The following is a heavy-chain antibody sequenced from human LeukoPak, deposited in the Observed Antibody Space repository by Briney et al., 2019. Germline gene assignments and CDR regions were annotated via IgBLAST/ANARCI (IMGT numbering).Heavy chain of an antibody. CDR1: GYSISRGYH. CDR2: VHHSGAT. D-gene: IGHD3-10*01. CDR3: ARTRRHYYGSGKNLTPWPAGLDV. V-gene: IGHV4-38-2*02. Sequence: SETLSLTCSVSGYSISRGYHWAWIRQPPGKGLEWIGSVHHSGATYYNPSLNSRLTISADTSKNQFSLKMDSVTAADTAVYYCARTRRHYYGSGKNLTPWPAGLDVWGQGTTVTVS. J-gene: IGHJ6*02.